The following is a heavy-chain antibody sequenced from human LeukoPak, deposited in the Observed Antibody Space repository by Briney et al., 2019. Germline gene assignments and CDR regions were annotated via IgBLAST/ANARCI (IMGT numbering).Heavy chain of an antibody. J-gene: IGHJ4*02. V-gene: IGHV3-23*01. CDR2: ISGSGGST. CDR1: GFTFSSYA. Sequence: GGSLRLSCAASGFTFSSYAMSWVRQAPGKGLEWVSAISGSGGSTYYADSVKGRFTISRDNSKNTLYLQINSRRAEDTAVYYCAKDQDYSELWFGESFDYWGQGTLVTVSS. CDR3: AKDQDYSELWFGESFDY. D-gene: IGHD3-10*01.